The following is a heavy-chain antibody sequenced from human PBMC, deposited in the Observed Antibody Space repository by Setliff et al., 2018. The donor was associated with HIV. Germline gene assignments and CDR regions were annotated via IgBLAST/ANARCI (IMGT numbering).Heavy chain of an antibody. V-gene: IGHV4-59*01. J-gene: IGHJ4*02. CDR1: GASISSYY. CDR3: ARGAYRDGYDY. Sequence: SETLSLTCSVSGASISSYYWSWIRQPPGKGQEWIGYVDYNGRTDYNPSLKSRVTISLDTSKNQVSLKLSSVAAADTAVYHCARGAYRDGYDYWGQGTLVTVSS. CDR2: VDYNGRT. D-gene: IGHD5-18*01.